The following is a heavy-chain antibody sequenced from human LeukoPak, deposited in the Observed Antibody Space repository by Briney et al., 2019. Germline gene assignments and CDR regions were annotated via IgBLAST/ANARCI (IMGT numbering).Heavy chain of an antibody. CDR3: ARAVRYYGYFDY. J-gene: IGHJ4*02. D-gene: IGHD4-17*01. V-gene: IGHV3-30*04. Sequence: GRSLRLPCAASGFTFSSYAMHWVRQAPGKGLEWVAVISYDGSNKYYADSVKGRFTISRDNSKNTLYLQMNSLRAEDTAVYYCARAVRYYGYFDYWGQGTLVTVSS. CDR1: GFTFSSYA. CDR2: ISYDGSNK.